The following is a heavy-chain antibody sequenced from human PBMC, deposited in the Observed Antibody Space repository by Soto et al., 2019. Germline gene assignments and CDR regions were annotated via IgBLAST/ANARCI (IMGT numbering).Heavy chain of an antibody. J-gene: IGHJ4*02. Sequence: ASVKVSCKASGYTFNTYGISWVRQAPGQGLEWMGWLSTFNGETRYAQKFQARVTVTTDTSTTTGYMELRSLRSDDTAVYYCARDVGYCSSSTCLIDYWGQGTLVTVSS. CDR2: LSTFNGET. CDR1: GYTFNTYG. CDR3: ARDVGYCSSSTCLIDY. D-gene: IGHD2-2*01. V-gene: IGHV1-18*01.